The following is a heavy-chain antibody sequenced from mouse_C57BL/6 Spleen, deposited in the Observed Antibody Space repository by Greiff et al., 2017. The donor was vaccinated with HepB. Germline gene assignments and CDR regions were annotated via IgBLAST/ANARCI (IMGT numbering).Heavy chain of an antibody. J-gene: IGHJ2*01. CDR3: ASDSSFGY. CDR1: GFTFSSYG. D-gene: IGHD3-2*01. Sequence: EVQLQESGGDLVKPGGSLKLSCAASGFTFSSYGMSWVRQTPDKRLEWVATISSGGSYTYYPDSVKGRFTISRDNAKHTLYLQMSSLKSEDTAMYYCASDSSFGYWGQGTTLTVSS. V-gene: IGHV5-6*01. CDR2: ISSGGSYT.